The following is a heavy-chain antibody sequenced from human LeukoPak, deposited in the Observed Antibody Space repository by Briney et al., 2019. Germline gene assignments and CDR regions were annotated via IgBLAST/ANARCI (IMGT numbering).Heavy chain of an antibody. J-gene: IGHJ5*02. D-gene: IGHD3-10*01. V-gene: IGHV1-18*01. CDR2: ISANNGNT. CDR1: GYTFIRYG. Sequence: GASVKVSCKASGYTFIRYGISWVRQAPGQGLEWMGWISANNGNTNYAQKLQGRVTMTTDTSTSTAYMELRSLRSDDTAVYYCARDVLWFGDPNWFDPWGQGTLVTISS. CDR3: ARDVLWFGDPNWFDP.